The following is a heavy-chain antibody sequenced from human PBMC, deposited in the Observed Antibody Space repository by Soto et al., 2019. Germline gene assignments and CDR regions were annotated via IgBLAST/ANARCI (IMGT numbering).Heavy chain of an antibody. J-gene: IGHJ5*02. Sequence: QVQLQESGPGLVKPSQTLSLTCTVSGGSISSGGYYWSWIRQHPGKGLEWIGYIYYSGSTYYNPSPKSRVTISVDTSKNQFSMKLSSVTAADTAVYYCARRAYGDYAWFDPWGQGTLVTVSS. D-gene: IGHD4-17*01. CDR3: ARRAYGDYAWFDP. CDR1: GGSISSGGYY. V-gene: IGHV4-31*03. CDR2: IYYSGST.